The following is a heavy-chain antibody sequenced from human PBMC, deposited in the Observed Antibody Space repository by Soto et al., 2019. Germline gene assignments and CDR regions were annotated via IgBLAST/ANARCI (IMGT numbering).Heavy chain of an antibody. CDR2: IYYSGST. D-gene: IGHD3-22*01. Sequence: SETLSLTCSVAGGSSSSSSYYWGWIRQPPGKGLEWIGSIYYSGSTYYNPSLKSRVTISVDTSKNQFSLKLSSVTAADTAVYYCARRSMLYDSSGYPTAYFDYWGQGTLVTVSS. CDR1: GGSSSSSSYY. J-gene: IGHJ4*02. CDR3: ARRSMLYDSSGYPTAYFDY. V-gene: IGHV4-39*01.